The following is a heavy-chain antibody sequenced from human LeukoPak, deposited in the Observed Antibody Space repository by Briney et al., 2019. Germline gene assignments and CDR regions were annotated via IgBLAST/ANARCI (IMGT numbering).Heavy chain of an antibody. V-gene: IGHV4-59*01. D-gene: IGHD3-9*01. CDR1: GGSISSYY. CDR3: ARASILTGYFSDAFDI. J-gene: IGHJ3*02. Sequence: SETLSLTCTVSGGSISSYYWSWIRQPPGKGLEWIGYIYYSGSTNYNPSLKSRVTISVDTSKNQFSLKLSSVTAADTAAYYCARASILTGYFSDAFDIWGQGTMVTVSS. CDR2: IYYSGST.